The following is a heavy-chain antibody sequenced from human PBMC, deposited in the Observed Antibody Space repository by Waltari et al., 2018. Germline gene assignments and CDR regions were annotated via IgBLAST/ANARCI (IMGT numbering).Heavy chain of an antibody. Sequence: QVQLVQSGAEVKKPGASVKVSCKASGYTFTGYYMNWVRQAPGQGLEWMGRINPNSGGTNYAQKFQGRVTMTRDTSISTAYMELSRLRSDDTAVYYCARAQAKFLEWLLNDYWGQGTLVTVSS. CDR1: GYTFTGYY. D-gene: IGHD3-3*01. CDR2: INPNSGGT. J-gene: IGHJ4*02. V-gene: IGHV1-2*06. CDR3: ARAQAKFLEWLLNDY.